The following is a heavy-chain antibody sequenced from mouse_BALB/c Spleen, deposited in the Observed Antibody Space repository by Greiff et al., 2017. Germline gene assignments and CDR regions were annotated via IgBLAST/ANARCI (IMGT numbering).Heavy chain of an antibody. V-gene: IGHV1-9*01. CDR1: GYTFSSYW. CDR3: ARGGDPFYYAMDY. Sequence: QVQLQQSGAELMKPGASVKISCKATGYTFSSYWIEWVKQRPGHGLEWIGEILPGSGSTNYNEKFKGKATFTADTSSNTAYMQLSSLTSEDSAVYYCARGGDPFYYAMDYWGQGTSVTVSS. CDR2: ILPGSGST. J-gene: IGHJ4*01. D-gene: IGHD2-13*01.